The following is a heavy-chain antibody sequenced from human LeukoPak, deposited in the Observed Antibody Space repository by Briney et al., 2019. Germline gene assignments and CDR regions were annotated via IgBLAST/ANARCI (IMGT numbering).Heavy chain of an antibody. V-gene: IGHV4-39*01. Sequence: PSETLSLTCTVSGDSISSSSYHWGWIRQPPGKGLEWIGGIYYSGSTYYNPSLKSRVTISVDTSKNQFSLKLSSVTAADTAVYYCASTRPQFGGRRGYYDSKPRGVFDYWGQGTLVTVSS. CDR3: ASTRPQFGGRRGYYDSKPRGVFDY. CDR2: IYYSGST. J-gene: IGHJ4*02. CDR1: GDSISSSSYH. D-gene: IGHD3-22*01.